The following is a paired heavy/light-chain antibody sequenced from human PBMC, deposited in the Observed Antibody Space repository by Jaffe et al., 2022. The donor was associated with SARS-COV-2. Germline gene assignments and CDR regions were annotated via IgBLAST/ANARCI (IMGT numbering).Light chain of an antibody. CDR3: QQYISSPYT. V-gene: IGKV3-20*01. J-gene: IGKJ2*01. CDR1: QSVSTNY. CDR2: AAV. Sequence: EIVLTQSPGTLSLSPGERATLSCRASQSVSTNYLGWYQQKPGQAPRLLISAAVIRAAGTPDRFSGSGSGTDFTLTISRLEPEDFAVYYCQQYISSPYTFGQGTRLEIK.
Heavy chain of an antibody. D-gene: IGHD3-9*01. J-gene: IGHJ6*03. CDR3: ATKTTGSKIDYWYMGV. Sequence: QVYLVESGGGVVQPGGSLRLSCAASEFTFSDYGLHWVRQAPGKGLEWVAMMLPDGSDKSYADSVRGRFTISRDNSKNTLYLQMNSLRSEDSAVYYCATKTTGSKIDYWYMGVWGKGTTVIVSS. V-gene: IGHV3-30*04. CDR1: EFTFSDYG. CDR2: MLPDGSDK.